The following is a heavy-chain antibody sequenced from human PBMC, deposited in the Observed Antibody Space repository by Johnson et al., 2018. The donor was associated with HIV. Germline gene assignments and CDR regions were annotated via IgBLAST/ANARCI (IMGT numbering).Heavy chain of an antibody. D-gene: IGHD5-24*01. J-gene: IGHJ3*02. CDR3: AKDRLRDGYNRDAFDI. CDR2: ISWDGGST. V-gene: IGHV3-43D*03. Sequence: VQLVESGGVVVQPGGSLRLSCAASGFTFDDYAMHWVRQAPGKGLEWVYLISWDGGSTYYADSVKGRFTISRDNSKNSLYLQMNSLRAEDTALYYCAKDRLRDGYNRDAFDIWGQGTMVTVSS. CDR1: GFTFDDYA.